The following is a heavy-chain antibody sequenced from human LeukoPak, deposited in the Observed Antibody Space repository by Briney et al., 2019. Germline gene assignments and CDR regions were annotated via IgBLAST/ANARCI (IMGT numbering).Heavy chain of an antibody. D-gene: IGHD3-10*01. CDR2: IYPGDSDT. J-gene: IGHJ4*02. CDR3: ARCYYGSGSYYNTLLFDY. CDR1: GYSFTSYW. Sequence: GESLKISCKGSGYSFTSYWIGWVRQMPGKGLEWMGIIYPGDSDTRYSPSFQGQVTISADKPISTAYLQWSSLKASDTAMYYCARCYYGSGSYYNTLLFDYWGQGTLATVSS. V-gene: IGHV5-51*04.